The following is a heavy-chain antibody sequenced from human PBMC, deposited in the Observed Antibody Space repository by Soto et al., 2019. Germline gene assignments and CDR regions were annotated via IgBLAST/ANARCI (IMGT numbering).Heavy chain of an antibody. CDR3: AKDRSTYYLVPPFDP. D-gene: IGHD3-10*01. V-gene: IGHV1-18*01. CDR2: ISTSKGNT. Sequence: ASVKVSCKTSGYTFTSYGIAWVRQAPGQGLEWMGWISTSKGNTNYAQKFQGRVTMTTDTSKNTLYLQMNSLRAEDTAVYYCAKDRSTYYLVPPFDPWGQGTLVTVSS. CDR1: GYTFTSYG. J-gene: IGHJ5*02.